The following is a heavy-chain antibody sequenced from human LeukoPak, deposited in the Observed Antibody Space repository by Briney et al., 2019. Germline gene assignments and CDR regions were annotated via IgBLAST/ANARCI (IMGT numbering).Heavy chain of an antibody. CDR1: GFTFSSYG. D-gene: IGHD1-26*01. J-gene: IGHJ4*02. CDR2: ISYDGSNK. V-gene: IGHV3-30*18. Sequence: GGSLRLSCAASGFTFSSYGMHWVRQAPGKGLEWVAVISYDGSNKYYADSVKGRFTISRDNSKNTLYLQMNSLRAEDTAVCYCAKDRQWELLLPFDYWGQGTLVTVSS. CDR3: AKDRQWELLLPFDY.